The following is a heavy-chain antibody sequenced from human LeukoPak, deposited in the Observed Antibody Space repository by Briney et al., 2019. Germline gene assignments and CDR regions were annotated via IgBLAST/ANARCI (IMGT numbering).Heavy chain of an antibody. CDR2: IYHSGST. J-gene: IGHJ4*02. CDR3: ARNYYDSSGYYLVDY. CDR1: GGSISSSNW. D-gene: IGHD3-22*01. V-gene: IGHV4-4*02. Sequence: SETLSLTCAVSGGSISSSNWWSWVRQPPGKGLEWIGEIYHSGSTNYNPSLKSRVTISVDKSKNQFSLKLSSVTAADTAVYYCARNYYDSSGYYLVDYWGQGTLVTVSS.